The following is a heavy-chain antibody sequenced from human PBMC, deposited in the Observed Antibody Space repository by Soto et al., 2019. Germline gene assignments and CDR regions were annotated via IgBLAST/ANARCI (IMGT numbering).Heavy chain of an antibody. CDR2: IYYTGST. Sequence: QVQLQESGPGLVKPSQTLSLSCNVSGGSISSGGYYWSWIRQHPGKGLEWIGYIYYTGSTSYNPSLTSRVTISVDTSKNQFSLKLSSVTAADTAMYYCARDGNSDSSGYRAEYFQHWGQGTLVTVSS. CDR3: ARDGNSDSSGYRAEYFQH. V-gene: IGHV4-31*02. J-gene: IGHJ1*01. CDR1: GGSISSGGYY. D-gene: IGHD3-22*01.